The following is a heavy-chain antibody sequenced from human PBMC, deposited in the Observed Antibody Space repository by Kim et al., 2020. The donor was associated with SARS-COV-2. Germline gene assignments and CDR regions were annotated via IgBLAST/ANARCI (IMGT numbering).Heavy chain of an antibody. V-gene: IGHV1-18*01. J-gene: IGHJ3*02. D-gene: IGHD3-22*01. CDR3: ALGDSSGYDAFDI. Sequence: YAQKIQSRVTMTTDTSTSTAYMELRSLRSDDTAVYYCALGDSSGYDAFDIWGQGTMVTVSS.